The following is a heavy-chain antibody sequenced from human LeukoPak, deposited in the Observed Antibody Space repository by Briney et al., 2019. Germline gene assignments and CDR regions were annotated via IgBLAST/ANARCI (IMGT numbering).Heavy chain of an antibody. CDR3: ARDGLFVVVRAARGDAFDI. CDR2: ISAYNCNT. CDR1: VYTFTTYG. J-gene: IGHJ3*02. Sequence: ASVKVSCKSSVYTFTTYGISWVRQAPGQGLERMGWISAYNCNTNYAQKLQGRVTMTTDTSTSTAYMELRSLRSDGTAVYYCARDGLFVVVRAARGDAFDIWGQGTMVTVSS. V-gene: IGHV1-18*04. D-gene: IGHD2-2*01.